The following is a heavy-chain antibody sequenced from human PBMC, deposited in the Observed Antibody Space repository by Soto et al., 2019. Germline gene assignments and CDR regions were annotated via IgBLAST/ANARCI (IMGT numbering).Heavy chain of an antibody. CDR3: ARHLGLGDYVGWFDP. CDR1: GGSISGSSYY. CDR2: IYYSGST. V-gene: IGHV4-39*01. D-gene: IGHD4-17*01. J-gene: IGHJ5*02. Sequence: SETLSLTCTVSGGSISGSSYYWGWIRQPPGKGLEWIGSIYYSGSTYYNPSLKSRVTISVDTSKNQFSLKLSSVTAADTAVYYCARHLGLGDYVGWFDPWGQGTLVTVSS.